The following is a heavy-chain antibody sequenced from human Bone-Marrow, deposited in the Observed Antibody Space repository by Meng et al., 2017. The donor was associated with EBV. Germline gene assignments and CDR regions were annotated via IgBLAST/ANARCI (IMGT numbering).Heavy chain of an antibody. Sequence: QEQLGEVGGGVVQPGRSLRLSCAASGFIFSGYGFHWVRQAPGKGPEWVAIIPSDASHNKYYADSVKGRFTISRDNSKNTLYLQMNSLKIEDTAVYYCAKDLSGRFDPWGQGTLVTVSS. J-gene: IGHJ5*02. CDR1: GFIFSGYG. CDR3: AKDLSGRFDP. D-gene: IGHD1-14*01. CDR2: IPSDASHNK. V-gene: IGHV3-30*18.